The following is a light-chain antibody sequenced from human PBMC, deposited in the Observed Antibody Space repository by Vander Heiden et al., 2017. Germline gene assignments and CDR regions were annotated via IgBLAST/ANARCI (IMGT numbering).Light chain of an antibody. Sequence: YALPQPPSVQVSPGQTARITCGGNNMGSKSLHWYQQKPGEAPVLVVYDDSDGHSGIPGRFSGSNSGNTATLTSSRVEAGDEADYYCQVWDSSSDHVVFGGGTKLT. CDR1: NMGSKS. CDR2: DDS. CDR3: QVWDSSSDHVV. J-gene: IGLJ2*01. V-gene: IGLV3-21*02.